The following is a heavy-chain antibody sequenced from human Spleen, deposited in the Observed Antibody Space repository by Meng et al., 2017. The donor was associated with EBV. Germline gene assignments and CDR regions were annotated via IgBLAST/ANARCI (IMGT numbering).Heavy chain of an antibody. CDR2: IIPIFGTT. CDR1: GGTFMTSG. CDR3: ARQDGGGYSGYFDC. D-gene: IGHD4-23*01. V-gene: IGHV1-69*06. J-gene: IGHJ4*02. Sequence: QVQLVQPGAEVKKPGSSVKVSCEGSGGTFMTSGINRVRQAPGQGLEWMGGIIPIFGTTNYAQKFQDRLTITADKSTSRLYMELSSLRSDDTGVYFCARQDGGGYSGYFDCWGQGTLVTVSS.